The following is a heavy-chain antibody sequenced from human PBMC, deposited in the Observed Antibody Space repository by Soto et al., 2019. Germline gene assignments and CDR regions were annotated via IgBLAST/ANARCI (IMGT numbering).Heavy chain of an antibody. CDR1: GFTFSRNG. CDR3: ASKHPYQYGVNV. V-gene: IGHV3-30*03. CDR2: ISYDGSYK. Sequence: PGGSLRLSCAASGFTFSRNGMHWVRQAPGKGLEWVTFISYDGSYKYYADSVKGRFTISRDNSKNTLYLQMNTLRPEDMAVYYCASKHPYQYGVNVCGQGTTDTFTS. J-gene: IGHJ6*02.